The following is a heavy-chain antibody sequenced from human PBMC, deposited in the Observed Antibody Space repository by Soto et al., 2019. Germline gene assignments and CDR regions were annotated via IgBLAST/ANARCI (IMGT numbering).Heavy chain of an antibody. J-gene: IGHJ6*03. CDR1: GGSISSYY. Sequence: SETLSLTCTVSGGSISSYYWSWIRQPPGKGLEWIGYIYYSGSTNYNPSLKSRVTISVDTSKNQFSLKLSSVTAADTAVYYCARDGLRGDYYYYMDVWGKGTTVTVSS. D-gene: IGHD3-10*01. CDR2: IYYSGST. V-gene: IGHV4-59*01. CDR3: ARDGLRGDYYYYMDV.